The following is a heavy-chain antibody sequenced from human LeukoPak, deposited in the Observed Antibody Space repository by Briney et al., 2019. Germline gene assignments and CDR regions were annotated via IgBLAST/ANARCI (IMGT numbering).Heavy chain of an antibody. CDR3: ARDVAGALDF. J-gene: IGHJ4*02. CDR2: IRGDAGDK. CDR1: GFTFSRYW. Sequence: GGSLRLSCAATGFTFSRYWMGWVRQAPGKGLEWVANIRGDAGDKGYADSVKGRFTISRDNGKNSLYLQMNSLTDEDTAVYYCARDVAGALDFWGQGTLLIVSS. D-gene: IGHD6-19*01. V-gene: IGHV3-7*01.